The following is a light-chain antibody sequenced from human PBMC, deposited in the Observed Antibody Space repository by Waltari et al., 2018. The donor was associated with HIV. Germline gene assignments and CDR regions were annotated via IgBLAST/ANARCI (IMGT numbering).Light chain of an antibody. CDR2: WAS. CDR1: QTLFYKSNNKNY. Sequence: DIVITQSPESLAVSLGERATINYKYSQTLFYKSNNKNYLAWYQRKPGQSPKLLVSWASNREFGVPDRFSGSGSGTDFTLTISSLQAEDVAVYYCQQFYRTPYTFGQGTRLEFK. V-gene: IGKV4-1*01. J-gene: IGKJ2*01. CDR3: QQFYRTPYT.